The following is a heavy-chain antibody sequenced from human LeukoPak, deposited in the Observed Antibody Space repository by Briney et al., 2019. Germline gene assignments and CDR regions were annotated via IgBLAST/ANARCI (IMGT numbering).Heavy chain of an antibody. CDR1: GFTFSSYE. D-gene: IGHD3-22*01. V-gene: IGHV3-48*03. Sequence: PGGSLRLSCAASGFTFSSYEMNWVRQAPGKGLEWVSYISSSGSTIYFADSVKGRFTISRDNAKNSLYLQMYSLRAEDTAVYYCARERNYYDSSGYESYWGQGTLVTVSS. CDR3: ARERNYYDSSGYESY. J-gene: IGHJ4*02. CDR2: ISSSGSTI.